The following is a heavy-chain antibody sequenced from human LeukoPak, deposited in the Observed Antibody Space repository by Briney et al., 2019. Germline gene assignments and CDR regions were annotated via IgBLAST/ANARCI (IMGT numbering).Heavy chain of an antibody. Sequence: PSETLSLTCTVSGGSISSSSYYWGWIRQPPGKGLEWIGSIYYSGSTYYNPSLKSRVTISVDTSKNQFSLKLSSVTAADTAVYYCARHMGAVAGFDYWGQGTLVTVSS. J-gene: IGHJ4*02. D-gene: IGHD6-19*01. CDR2: IYYSGST. CDR1: GGSISSSSYY. CDR3: ARHMGAVAGFDY. V-gene: IGHV4-39*01.